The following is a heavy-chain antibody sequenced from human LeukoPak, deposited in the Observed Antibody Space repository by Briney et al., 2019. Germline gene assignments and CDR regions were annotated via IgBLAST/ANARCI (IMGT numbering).Heavy chain of an antibody. Sequence: SVKVSCKASGGTFSSDAISWVRQAPGQGLEWMGGIIPIFGTANYAQKFQGRVTITADESTSTAYMELSSLRSEDTAVYYCARVFSRRKNVWGSYRSISNWFDPWGQGTLVTVSS. D-gene: IGHD3-16*02. CDR3: ARVFSRRKNVWGSYRSISNWFDP. J-gene: IGHJ5*02. CDR1: GGTFSSDA. CDR2: IIPIFGTA. V-gene: IGHV1-69*13.